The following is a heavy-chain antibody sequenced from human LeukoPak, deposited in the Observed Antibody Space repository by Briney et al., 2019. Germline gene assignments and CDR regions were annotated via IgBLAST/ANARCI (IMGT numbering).Heavy chain of an antibody. V-gene: IGHV1-18*01. CDR2: ISAYNGNT. CDR1: GYTFTSYG. Sequence: RASVKVSCKASGYTFTSYGISWVRQAPGQGLEWMGWISAYNGNTNYAQKLQGRVTMTTDTSTSTAYMELRSLRSDDTAVYYCARAYYYDSSGYYDAFDIWGQGTMVTVSS. D-gene: IGHD3-22*01. J-gene: IGHJ3*02. CDR3: ARAYYYDSSGYYDAFDI.